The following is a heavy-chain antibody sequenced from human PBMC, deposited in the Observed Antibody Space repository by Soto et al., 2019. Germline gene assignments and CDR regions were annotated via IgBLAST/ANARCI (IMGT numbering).Heavy chain of an antibody. CDR3: ARDGLHADGPFDY. CDR1: GGTFSSYT. CDR2: IIPILGIA. J-gene: IGHJ4*02. Sequence: QVQLVQSGAEVKKPGSSVKVSCKASGGTFSSYTISWVRQAPGQGLEWMGRIIPILGIANYAQKFQGRVTITADKSTSTGYMELSSLRSEDTAVYYCARDGLHADGPFDYWGQGTLVTVSS. V-gene: IGHV1-69*08.